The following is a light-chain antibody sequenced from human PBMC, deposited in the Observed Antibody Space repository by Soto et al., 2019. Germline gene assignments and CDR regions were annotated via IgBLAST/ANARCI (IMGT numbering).Light chain of an antibody. CDR3: QQANSFPWT. J-gene: IGKJ1*01. CDR1: QTISSW. Sequence: DIHMTQSPSTLSGSVGYRVTITCRASQTISSWLAWYQQKKGKAPKLLIYKASTLKSGVPSRFSGSGYGTDFNLTITYLQTEDFATYYCQQANSFPWTFGQGTKVDIK. CDR2: KAS. V-gene: IGKV1-5*03.